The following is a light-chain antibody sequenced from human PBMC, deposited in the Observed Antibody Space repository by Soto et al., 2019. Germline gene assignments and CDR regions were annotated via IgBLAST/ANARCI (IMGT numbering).Light chain of an antibody. Sequence: QSALTQPRSVSGSPGQSVTISCTGTSSDVGGYNYVSWYQQHPGKVPKLMIYDVSKRPSGVPDRFSGSKSGNTASLTISGLQAEDEADYYCCSYAGSTYVFGTGTKVT. J-gene: IGLJ1*01. V-gene: IGLV2-11*01. CDR1: SSDVGGYNY. CDR2: DVS. CDR3: CSYAGSTYV.